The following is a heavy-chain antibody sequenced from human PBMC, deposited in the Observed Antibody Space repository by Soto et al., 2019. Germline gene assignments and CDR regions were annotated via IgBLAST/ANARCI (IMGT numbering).Heavy chain of an antibody. CDR1: GFTFSSYA. CDR2: ISHDGINK. J-gene: IGHJ4*02. CDR3: GRCTSTSCHLGSDY. V-gene: IGHV3-30-3*01. D-gene: IGHD2-2*01. Sequence: QVLLVDSGGGVVQPGRSLRLSCAASGFTFSSYAMNWVRQAPGKGLEWVALISHDGINKYYADSVRGRFTISRDSSTNTLYLQMNRLRAADTVVYYCGRCTSTSCHLGSDYWGQGTLVTVSS.